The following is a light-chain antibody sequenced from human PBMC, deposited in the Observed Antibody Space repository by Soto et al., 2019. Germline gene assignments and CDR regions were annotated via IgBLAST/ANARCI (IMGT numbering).Light chain of an antibody. CDR3: ETWDSNTRV. Sequence: QPVLTQSSSASASLGSSVKLTCTLSSGHSSYIIAWHQQEPGKAPRYLMNLEGSGTYNKGSGVPDRFSGSSSGADRYLTITNLQFEDEADYYCETWDSNTRVFGGGTKLTVL. J-gene: IGLJ3*02. V-gene: IGLV4-60*02. CDR1: SGHSSYI. CDR2: LEGSGTY.